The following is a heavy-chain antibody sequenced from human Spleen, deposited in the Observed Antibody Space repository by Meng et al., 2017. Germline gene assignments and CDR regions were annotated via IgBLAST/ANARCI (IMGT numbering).Heavy chain of an antibody. Sequence: GESLKISCAASGFTFRTYAMSWVRQAPGKGLEWVSAISGSGGSTYYADSVKGRFTISSDNSKNTVYLQMNSLRAEDTAVYYCAKGYGDYDYWGQGTLVTVSS. CDR1: GFTFRTYA. V-gene: IGHV3-23*01. CDR3: AKGYGDYDY. D-gene: IGHD4-17*01. J-gene: IGHJ4*02. CDR2: ISGSGGST.